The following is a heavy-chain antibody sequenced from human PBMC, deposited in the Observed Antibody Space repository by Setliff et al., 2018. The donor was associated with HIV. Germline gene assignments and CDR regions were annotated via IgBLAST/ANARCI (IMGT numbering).Heavy chain of an antibody. D-gene: IGHD4-17*01. CDR1: GGSFSGYY. CDR2: INHSGST. CDR3: ARSLPGYGDYYFDY. V-gene: IGHV4-34*01. Sequence: PSETLSLTCAVYGGSFSGYYWSWIRQPPGKGLEWIGEINHSGSTNYNPSLSSRVTISLDRSKNQFSLKVSPVTAADTAVYFCARSLPGYGDYYFDYWGQGTLVTVSS. J-gene: IGHJ4*02.